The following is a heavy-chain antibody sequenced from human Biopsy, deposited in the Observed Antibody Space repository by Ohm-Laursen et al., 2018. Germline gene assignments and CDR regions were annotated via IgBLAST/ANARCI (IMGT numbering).Heavy chain of an antibody. D-gene: IGHD3-9*01. Sequence: ESSVKVSCKASGYTFAGYYLHWVRQAPGHGLEWMGWINPNRGNANYAQSFQGRLTVTRDTSISTAYMELTSLTFDDTAIYYCARVPAYPSIDGYYGLDLWGQGTTVIVSS. J-gene: IGHJ6*02. CDR2: INPNRGNA. CDR1: GYTFAGYY. V-gene: IGHV1-2*02. CDR3: ARVPAYPSIDGYYGLDL.